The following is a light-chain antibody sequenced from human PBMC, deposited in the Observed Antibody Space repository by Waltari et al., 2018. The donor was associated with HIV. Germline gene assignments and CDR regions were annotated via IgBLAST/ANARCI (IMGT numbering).Light chain of an antibody. CDR1: HSVGTA. V-gene: IGKV3-15*01. CDR3: QQYSDWPLI. J-gene: IGKJ2*01. CDR2: GAS. Sequence: EIVMTQSPATLSVSPGDTATLSCRASHSVGTALAWYQQRRGQGPRLLIYGASTRATGIPARFSGSGSGTDFTLTISRLQSEDFAVYYCQQYSDWPLIFGQGTNVEIK.